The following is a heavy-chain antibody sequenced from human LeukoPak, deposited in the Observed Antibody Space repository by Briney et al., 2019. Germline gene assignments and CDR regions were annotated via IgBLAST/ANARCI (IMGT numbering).Heavy chain of an antibody. V-gene: IGHV3-20*04. CDR3: AKGSGTYQGPFDS. CDR2: INWNGDGI. D-gene: IGHD1-26*01. J-gene: IGHJ4*02. Sequence: PGGSLRLSCAASGFTFDDYGMSWVRQAPGKGLEWVSGINWNGDGIGYADSVKGRFTISRDNAKNFLYLQMNSLRTEDKALYYCAKGSGTYQGPFDSWGQGTLVTVSS. CDR1: GFTFDDYG.